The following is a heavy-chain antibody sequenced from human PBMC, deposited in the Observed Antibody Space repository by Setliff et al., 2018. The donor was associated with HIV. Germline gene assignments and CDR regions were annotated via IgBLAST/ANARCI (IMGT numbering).Heavy chain of an antibody. CDR2: ISTYSDET. J-gene: IGHJ4*02. Sequence: ASVKVSFKPSGYTFTAYGLSWMRQAPGKGLEWMGWISTYSDETSSSQNLQGRLTMTTDQIMSIAYMELTSLRPEDTAVYYCASGSGYCNKGSCYIGVHRPPDTYYFDSWGQGTLVTVSS. CDR3: ASGSGYCNKGSCYIGVHRPPDTYYFDS. D-gene: IGHD2-15*01. V-gene: IGHV1-18*01. CDR1: GYTFTAYG.